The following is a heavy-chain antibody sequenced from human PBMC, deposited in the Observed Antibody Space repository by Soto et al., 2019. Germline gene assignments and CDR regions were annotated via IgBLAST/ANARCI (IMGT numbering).Heavy chain of an antibody. CDR1: GFTFSSYG. V-gene: IGHV3-30*18. D-gene: IGHD6-13*01. Sequence: HPVGSLRLSCAASGFTFSSYGMHWVRQAPGKGLEWVAVISYDGSNKYYADSVKGRFTISRDNSKNTLYLQMNSLRAEDTAVYYCAKDVFKWQQLITWFDPWGQGTLVTVSS. J-gene: IGHJ5*02. CDR3: AKDVFKWQQLITWFDP. CDR2: ISYDGSNK.